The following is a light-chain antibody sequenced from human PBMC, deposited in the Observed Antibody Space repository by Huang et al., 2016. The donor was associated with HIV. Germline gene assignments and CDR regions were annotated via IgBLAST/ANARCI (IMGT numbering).Light chain of an antibody. CDR3: QQYYASPQT. V-gene: IGKV4-1*01. CDR2: WSS. Sequence: DIVMAQSPVSLAVSLGERATLTCRSSQSVFSSSTNKDHLAWFQQKPGQPPKLRLFWSSTREVGVPDRSSGSGSGTHFTLTIANLEADDAAIYYCQQYYASPQTFGQGTRV. J-gene: IGKJ1*01. CDR1: QSVFSSSTNKDH.